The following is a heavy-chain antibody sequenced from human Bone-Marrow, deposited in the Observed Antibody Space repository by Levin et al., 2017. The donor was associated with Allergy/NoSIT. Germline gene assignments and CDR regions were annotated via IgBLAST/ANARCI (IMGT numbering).Heavy chain of an antibody. Sequence: GESLKISCAASGFTFGSYSMNWVRQAPGKGLEWVSTISSTSTYIYYAESVRGRFTISRDNAKNSVSLQMSSLRAEDTAVYYCSRDLSLGNHQGFDCWGQGTVVTVSS. CDR2: ISSTSTYI. CDR1: GFTFGSYS. V-gene: IGHV3-21*01. CDR3: SRDLSLGNHQGFDC. J-gene: IGHJ4*02. D-gene: IGHD1-14*01.